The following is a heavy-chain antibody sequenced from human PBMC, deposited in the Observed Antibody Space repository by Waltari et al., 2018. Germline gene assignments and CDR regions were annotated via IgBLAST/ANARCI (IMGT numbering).Heavy chain of an antibody. J-gene: IGHJ4*02. Sequence: MSWVRQAPGKGLEWVANIKEDGSEKYYVESVKGRFTISRDNAKNSLYLQMNSLRAEDTAVYYCARDDSTGYYYFDYWGQGTLVTVSS. CDR3: ARDDSTGYYYFDY. CDR2: IKEDGSEK. V-gene: IGHV3-7*03. D-gene: IGHD3-22*01.